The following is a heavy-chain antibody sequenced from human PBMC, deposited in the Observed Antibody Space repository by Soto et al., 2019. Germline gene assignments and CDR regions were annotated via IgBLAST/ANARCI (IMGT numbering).Heavy chain of an antibody. V-gene: IGHV4-59*01. J-gene: IGHJ4*02. CDR2: VYYTGST. CDR3: AARYITSWYYFDY. CDR1: GDSISSYY. D-gene: IGHD6-13*01. Sequence: QVLLQESGPGLVKPSETLSLTCTVSGDSISSYYWSWIRQPPGKGLEWIGFVYYTGSTNNNPSLKSRVTISLDTSKYQFSLKLTSVTAADTAVYYCAARYITSWYYFDYWGQGTLVTVSA.